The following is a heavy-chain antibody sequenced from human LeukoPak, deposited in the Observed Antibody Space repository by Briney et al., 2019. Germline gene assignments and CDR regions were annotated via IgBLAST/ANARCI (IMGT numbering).Heavy chain of an antibody. CDR2: ITSRSTT. J-gene: IGHJ4*02. CDR1: GFIFSHYG. Sequence: GGSLRLSCAASGFIFSHYGMNWVRQAPGKGLEWVSGITSRSTTYYADSVKGRFTISRDNSKNMVWLQIDSPTAEDTATYYCAKDGNWARFEDWGQGTLVTVSS. D-gene: IGHD7-27*01. V-gene: IGHV3-23*01. CDR3: AKDGNWARFED.